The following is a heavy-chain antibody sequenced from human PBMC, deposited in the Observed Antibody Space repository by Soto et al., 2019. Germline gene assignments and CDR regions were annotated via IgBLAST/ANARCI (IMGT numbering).Heavy chain of an antibody. J-gene: IGHJ4*02. CDR3: ARSQTTVISYDY. Sequence: PSQTLSLTCTVSGGSISTGAYSWSWIRQPPGKGLEWIGYIYHSGSTYYNPSLKSRVTISVDRSKNQFSLKLSSVTAADTAVYYCARSQTTVISYDYWGQAILVTV. CDR1: GGSISTGAYS. D-gene: IGHD4-17*01. CDR2: IYHSGST. V-gene: IGHV4-30-2*01.